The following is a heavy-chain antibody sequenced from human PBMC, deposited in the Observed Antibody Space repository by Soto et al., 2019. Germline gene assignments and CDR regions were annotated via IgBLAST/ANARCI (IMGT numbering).Heavy chain of an antibody. J-gene: IGHJ4*02. D-gene: IGHD3-16*02. CDR1: GFTFSSYA. V-gene: IGHV3-23*01. CDR2: ISGSGGST. CDR3: AKDLFMITFGGVIAETADY. Sequence: GGSLRLSCAASGFTFSSYAMSWVRQAPGKGLEWVSAISGSGGSTYYADSVKGRFTISRDNSKNTLYLQMNSLRAEDTAVYYCAKDLFMITFGGVIAETADYWGQGTLVTVSS.